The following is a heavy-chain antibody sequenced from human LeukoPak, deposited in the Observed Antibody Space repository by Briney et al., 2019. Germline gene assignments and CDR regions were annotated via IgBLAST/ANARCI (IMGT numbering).Heavy chain of an antibody. Sequence: GGSLRLSCAASGFTFSSYGMHWVRQAPGKGLEWVANIKKDGIEKYYVDSVKGRITISRDNARNSLYLQVNSLRAEDTAVYYCASQDSSGYYHYWGQGTLVTVSS. CDR3: ASQDSSGYYHY. V-gene: IGHV3-7*01. D-gene: IGHD3-22*01. J-gene: IGHJ4*02. CDR2: IKKDGIEK. CDR1: GFTFSSYG.